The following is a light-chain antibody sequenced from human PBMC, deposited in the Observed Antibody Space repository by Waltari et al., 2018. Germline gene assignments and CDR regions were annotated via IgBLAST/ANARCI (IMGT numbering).Light chain of an antibody. CDR3: QSYDTTLSVV. CDR2: GSS. J-gene: IGLJ3*02. Sequence: QSVLTQPPSVSGAPGQRVTISCTGSGSNIGAGYDVHWYQQVPRAAPKLLLYGSSSRPLGVPDRFLGSTSGTSASLAITGLQAEDEAVYYCQSYDTTLSVVFGGGTKLTGL. CDR1: GSNIGAGYD. V-gene: IGLV1-40*01.